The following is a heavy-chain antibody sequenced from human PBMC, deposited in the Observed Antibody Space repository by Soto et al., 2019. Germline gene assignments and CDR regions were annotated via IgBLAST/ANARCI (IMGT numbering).Heavy chain of an antibody. V-gene: IGHV4-39*01. J-gene: IGHJ5*02. CDR1: GGSISSASYY. CDR3: ARHSPLNVDWLLGGWFDP. Sequence: SETLSLTCTVSGGSISSASYYWGWIRQYPGKGLEWIASIYYSGSTYYNPSLKSRVTISVDTSKSQFSLKLSSVTAADTVVYYCARHSPLNVDWLLGGWFDPWGQGTLVTVSS. CDR2: IYYSGST. D-gene: IGHD3-9*01.